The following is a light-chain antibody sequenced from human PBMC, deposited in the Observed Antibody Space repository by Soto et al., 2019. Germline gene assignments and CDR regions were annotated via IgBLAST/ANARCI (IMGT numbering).Light chain of an antibody. Sequence: QSALTQPPSVSGSPGQSVTISCTGTSSDVGSYNRDSWYQQPPGTAPKLMIYEVSNRPSGVPNRFSGSKSGNTASLTISGLQDEDEADYYCSLYTSSSPHVVFGGGTKLTVL. CDR2: EVS. CDR1: SSDVGSYNR. CDR3: SLYTSSSPHVV. V-gene: IGLV2-18*01. J-gene: IGLJ2*01.